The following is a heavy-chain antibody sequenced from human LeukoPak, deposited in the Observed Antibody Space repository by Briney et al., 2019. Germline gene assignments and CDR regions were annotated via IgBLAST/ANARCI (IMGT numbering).Heavy chain of an antibody. Sequence: GGSLRLSCAASGFSFSTYNMNWVRQAPGQRLEWVSSITSGSSYIYYADSVKGRFTISRDNAKSSLYLQMDSLRAEDTAVYYCARDPYSGNYGAYYYYMDVWGKGTTVTISS. CDR1: GFSFSTYN. CDR2: ITSGSSYI. D-gene: IGHD1-26*01. J-gene: IGHJ6*03. CDR3: ARDPYSGNYGAYYYYMDV. V-gene: IGHV3-21*01.